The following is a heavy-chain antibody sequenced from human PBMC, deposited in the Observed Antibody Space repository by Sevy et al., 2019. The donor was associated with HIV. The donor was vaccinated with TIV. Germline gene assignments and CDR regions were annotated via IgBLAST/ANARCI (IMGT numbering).Heavy chain of an antibody. J-gene: IGHJ4*02. V-gene: IGHV3-9*01. CDR2: ITWNSGNI. Sequence: GGSLRLSCAASGFTFEEYAMHWVRQAPGRGLEWVSGITWNSGNIGYADSVKGRFTISRDNAKNSLYLHMNSLRTEDTAFYYCVNSSGRDGRDYLNFWGQGTLVTVSS. CDR3: VNSSGRDGRDYLNF. CDR1: GFTFEEYA.